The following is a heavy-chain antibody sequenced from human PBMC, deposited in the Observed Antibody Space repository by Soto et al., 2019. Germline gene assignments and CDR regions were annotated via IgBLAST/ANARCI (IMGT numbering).Heavy chain of an antibody. D-gene: IGHD2-2*01. Sequence: GGSLRLSCAASGFTFSSYAMSWVRQAPGKGLEWVSAISGSGGSTYYADSVKGRFTISRDNSKNTQYLQMNSLRAEDTAVYYCAKDQGDCSSTSCLCFDYWGQGTLVTVSS. J-gene: IGHJ4*02. CDR2: ISGSGGST. CDR3: AKDQGDCSSTSCLCFDY. V-gene: IGHV3-23*01. CDR1: GFTFSSYA.